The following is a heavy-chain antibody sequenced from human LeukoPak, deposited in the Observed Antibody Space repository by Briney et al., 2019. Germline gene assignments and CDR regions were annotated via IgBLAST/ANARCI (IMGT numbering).Heavy chain of an antibody. V-gene: IGHV4-39*07. CDR1: GGSITTTDYQ. J-gene: IGHJ4*02. CDR2: LYYSGST. Sequence: SETLSLTCTVSGGSITTTDYQWGWIRQAPGKGLEWIGNLYYSGSTNYNPSLKNRVTISVDTSKNQFSLKLSSVTAADTAVYYCTRDPRLADYWGQGTQVTVSS. D-gene: IGHD3-22*01. CDR3: TRDPRLADY.